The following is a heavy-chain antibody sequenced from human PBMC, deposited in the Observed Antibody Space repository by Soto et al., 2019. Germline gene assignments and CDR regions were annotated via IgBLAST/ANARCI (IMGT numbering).Heavy chain of an antibody. V-gene: IGHV3-7*04. D-gene: IGHD1-26*01. CDR3: AGGAGWEQDY. J-gene: IGHJ4*02. Sequence: EVQLVESGGGLVQPGGSLRLSCAASGFSFSNYFMTWVRQAPGKGLEWVANINQDGSAKHYVDSVRGRFTTSRDNPKTSLHLEMNSLRVEDTAVYFCAGGAGWEQDYWGQGTLVTVSS. CDR1: GFSFSNYF. CDR2: INQDGSAK.